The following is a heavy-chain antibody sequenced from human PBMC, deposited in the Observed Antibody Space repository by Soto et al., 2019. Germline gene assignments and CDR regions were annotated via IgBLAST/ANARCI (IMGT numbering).Heavy chain of an antibody. CDR2: IFHTGAT. CDR1: GGSITSSSFY. J-gene: IGHJ4*02. V-gene: IGHV4-39*01. Sequence: TLSLTCTVSGGSITSSSFYWGWIRQPPGKGLEWIGHIFHTGATYYNPTLKSRLRMSVDTSKNQFSLNLSSVTATDTAVYYCARRRIVPTTNFDYWGQGTLVTVSS. CDR3: ARRRIVPTTNFDY. D-gene: IGHD1-26*01.